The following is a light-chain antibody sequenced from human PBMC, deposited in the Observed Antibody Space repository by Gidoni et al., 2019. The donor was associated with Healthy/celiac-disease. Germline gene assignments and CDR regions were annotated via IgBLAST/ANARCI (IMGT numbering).Light chain of an antibody. V-gene: IGKV2-28*01. Sequence: DLVMTQSPLSLPVTPGEPASISCRSSQSLLHSNGYNSLDWYLQKPGQSPQLLIYLGSNRASGVPDRFSGRGSGTDVTLKSSRVEAEDVGVYYCMQALQTPYTFGQGTKLEIK. CDR1: QSLLHSNGYNS. CDR2: LGS. CDR3: MQALQTPYT. J-gene: IGKJ2*01.